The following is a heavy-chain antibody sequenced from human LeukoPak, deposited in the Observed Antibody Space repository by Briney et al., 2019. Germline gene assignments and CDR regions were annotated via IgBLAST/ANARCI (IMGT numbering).Heavy chain of an antibody. J-gene: IGHJ4*02. Sequence: SETLSLTCTVSGGSISSGGYYWSWIRQPPGKGLEWIGYIYHSGSTYYNPSPKSRVTISVDRSKNQFSLKLSSVTAADTAVYYCARGNYGLWLISGYWGQGTLVTVSS. CDR3: ARGNYGLWLISGY. V-gene: IGHV4-30-2*01. CDR2: IYHSGST. D-gene: IGHD4/OR15-4a*01. CDR1: GGSISSGGYY.